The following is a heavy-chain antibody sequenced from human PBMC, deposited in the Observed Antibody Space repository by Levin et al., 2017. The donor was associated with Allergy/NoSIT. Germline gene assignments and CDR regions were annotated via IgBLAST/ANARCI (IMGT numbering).Heavy chain of an antibody. Sequence: GESLKISCAASGFTFSNAWMSWVRQAPGKGLEWVGRIKSKTDGGTTDYAAPVKGRFTISRDDSKNTLYLQMNSLKTEDTAVYYCTTGGGVLLWFGELFSQTYFDYWGQGTLVTVSS. D-gene: IGHD3-10*01. V-gene: IGHV3-15*01. CDR2: IKSKTDGGTT. CDR1: GFTFSNAW. CDR3: TTGGGVLLWFGELFSQTYFDY. J-gene: IGHJ4*02.